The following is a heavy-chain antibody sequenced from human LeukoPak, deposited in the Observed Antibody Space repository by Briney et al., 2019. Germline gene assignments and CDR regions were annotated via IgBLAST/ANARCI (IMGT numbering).Heavy chain of an antibody. V-gene: IGHV1-8*01. Sequence: ASVKVSCKASGYTFPSYDIKWVRQATGQGLEWMGWMNPNSGNKGYAQKFQGRVTMTRNTSISTAYMELSSLRPEDTAVCYCARVRAGFDPWGQGTLVTVSS. CDR1: GYTFPSYD. CDR2: MNPNSGNK. CDR3: ARVRAGFDP. J-gene: IGHJ5*02.